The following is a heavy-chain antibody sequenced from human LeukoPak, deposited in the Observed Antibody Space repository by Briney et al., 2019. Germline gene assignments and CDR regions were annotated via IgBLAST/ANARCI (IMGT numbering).Heavy chain of an antibody. CDR1: GFTFRSYG. CDR2: IWYDGSNK. J-gene: IGHJ4*02. Sequence: GGSLRLSCAASGFTFRSYGMHWVRQAPGKGLDWVAIIWYDGSNKYYADSVKGRFTISRDNSKNTLYLRMNGLRAEDTAVYYCAKGREEDGYNDFDYWGQGTLVTVSS. CDR3: AKGREEDGYNDFDY. V-gene: IGHV3-33*06. D-gene: IGHD5-24*01.